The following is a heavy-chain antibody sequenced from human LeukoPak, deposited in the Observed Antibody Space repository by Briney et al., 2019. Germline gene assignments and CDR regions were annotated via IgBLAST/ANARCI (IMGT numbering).Heavy chain of an antibody. CDR1: GFTLEDFT. CDR2: INRDGITT. V-gene: IGHV3-43*01. D-gene: IGHD1-26*01. Sequence: GGSLRLSCVATGFTLEDFTMHWIRQPPGKGLEWVSLINRDGITTRYADSVQGRFTMSRDNSENSIFLQMSSLRPEDTALYYCVRGSVGDPVAFDFWGQGTLISVSS. J-gene: IGHJ4*02. CDR3: VRGSVGDPVAFDF.